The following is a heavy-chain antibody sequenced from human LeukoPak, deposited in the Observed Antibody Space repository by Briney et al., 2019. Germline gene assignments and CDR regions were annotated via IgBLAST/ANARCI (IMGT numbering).Heavy chain of an antibody. J-gene: IGHJ4*02. V-gene: IGHV5-51*01. CDR2: IYPGDSDT. CDR1: GYSFTSYW. CDR3: ARREVVYYYDSSGYEYYFDY. D-gene: IGHD3-22*01. Sequence: GESLKISCKGSGYSFTSYWIGWVRQMPGKGLGWMGIIYPGDSDTRYSPSFQGQVTISADKSISTAYLQWSSLKASDTAMYYCARREVVYYYDSSGYEYYFDYWGQGTLVTVSS.